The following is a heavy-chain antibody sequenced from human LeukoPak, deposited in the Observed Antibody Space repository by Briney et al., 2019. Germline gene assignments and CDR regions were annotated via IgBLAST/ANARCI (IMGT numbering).Heavy chain of an antibody. D-gene: IGHD5-12*01. CDR3: ATHSRAGSGGSENAFEI. V-gene: IGHV4-59*08. CDR1: GGSLTGYF. CDR2: LYYSGST. J-gene: IGHJ3*02. Sequence: PSETLSLTCAVSGGSLTGYFWTWIRQAPGKGLEWIGHLYYSGSTYYNPSLESRVSISIDTSKTQFSLELNSVTAADTAVYYCATHSRAGSGGSENAFEIWGQGTMVTVSS.